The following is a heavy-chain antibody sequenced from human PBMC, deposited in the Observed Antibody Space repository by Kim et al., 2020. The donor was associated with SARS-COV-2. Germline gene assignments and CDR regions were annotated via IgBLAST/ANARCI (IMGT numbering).Heavy chain of an antibody. D-gene: IGHD2-2*01. CDR3: ARGRVGVVPSPILGLGPFWKHYYMDV. V-gene: IGHV4-34*01. J-gene: IGHJ6*03. CDR2: INHSGST. CDR1: GGSFSGYS. Sequence: SDTLSLTCAVFGGSFSGYSWTWVRRPPGKGLEWIGEINHSGSTNYNPSLKSRVTISSDTSKNQFSLRVTSLTAADTAVYYCARGRVGVVPSPILGLGPFWKHYYMDVWGRGATVTVSS.